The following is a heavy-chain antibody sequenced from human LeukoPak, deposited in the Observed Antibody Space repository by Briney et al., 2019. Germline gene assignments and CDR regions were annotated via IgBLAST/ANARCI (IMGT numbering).Heavy chain of an antibody. V-gene: IGHV4-59*12. J-gene: IGHJ4*02. Sequence: SETLSLTCTVSGGSISSYYWSWIRQPPGKGLEWIGYIYYSGSTNYNPSLKSRVTMSVDTSKNQFSLKLSSVTAADTAVYYRARERGYSYAAGGNYFDYWGQGTLVTVSS. CDR1: GGSISSYY. CDR2: IYYSGST. CDR3: ARERGYSYAAGGNYFDY. D-gene: IGHD5-18*01.